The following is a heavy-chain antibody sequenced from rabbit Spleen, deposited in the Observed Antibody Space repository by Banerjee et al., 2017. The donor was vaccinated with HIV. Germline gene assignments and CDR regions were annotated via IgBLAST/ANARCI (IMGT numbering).Heavy chain of an antibody. V-gene: IGHV1S7*01. J-gene: IGHJ6*01. CDR3: VRKDSYDGL. D-gene: IGHD6-1*01. CDR1: GIDFTKYY. Sequence: QLTETGGGLVQPGGSLTLSCKASGIDFTKYYITWVRQAPGKGLEWIGYIDPIFGSTYYASWVNGLFPISSHNAQNTRYLELNSLTVADTATYFCVRKDSYDGLWGQGTLVTVS. CDR2: IDPIFGST.